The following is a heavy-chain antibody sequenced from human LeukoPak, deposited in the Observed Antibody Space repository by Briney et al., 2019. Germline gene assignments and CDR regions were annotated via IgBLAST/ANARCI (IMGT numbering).Heavy chain of an antibody. V-gene: IGHV1-2*02. CDR2: INPNSGGT. D-gene: IGHD3-16*01. CDR1: GYTFTGYY. J-gene: IGHJ3*02. Sequence: ASVKVSCKASGYTFTGYYMHWVRQAPGQGLEWMGWINPNSGGTNYAQKLQGRVTMTRDTSISTAYMELSRLRSDDTAVYYCARDPGFTFGGVGAFDIWGQGTMVTVSS. CDR3: ARDPGFTFGGVGAFDI.